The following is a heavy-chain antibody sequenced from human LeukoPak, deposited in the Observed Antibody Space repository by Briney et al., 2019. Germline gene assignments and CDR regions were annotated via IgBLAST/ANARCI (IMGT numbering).Heavy chain of an antibody. V-gene: IGHV4-59*01. CDR1: GGSISSYY. Sequence: SETLSLTCTVSGGSISSYYWSWIQQPPGKGLEWIGYIYYSGSTNYNPSLKSRVTISVDTSKNQFSLKLSSVTAADTAVYCCARGSLRPYDFWSGYYHSFFDYWGQGTLVTVSS. D-gene: IGHD3-3*01. J-gene: IGHJ4*02. CDR3: ARGSLRPYDFWSGYYHSFFDY. CDR2: IYYSGST.